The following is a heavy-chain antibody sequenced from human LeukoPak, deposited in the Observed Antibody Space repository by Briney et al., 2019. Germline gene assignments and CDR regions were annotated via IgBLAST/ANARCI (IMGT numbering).Heavy chain of an antibody. Sequence: GGSLRLSCAASGFTFSSYAMSWVRQAPGKGLEWVSAISGSGGSTYYADSVKGRFTISRDNSKNTLYLQMNSLRAEDTTVYYCAKSRGPPPYYFDYWGQGTLVTVSS. CDR2: ISGSGGST. J-gene: IGHJ4*02. V-gene: IGHV3-23*01. CDR3: AKSRGPPPYYFDY. CDR1: GFTFSSYA. D-gene: IGHD6-19*01.